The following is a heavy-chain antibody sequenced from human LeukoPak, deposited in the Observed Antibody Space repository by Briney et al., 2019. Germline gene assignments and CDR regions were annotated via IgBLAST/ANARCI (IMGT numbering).Heavy chain of an antibody. Sequence: PGGSLRLSCAASGFTLSNYWMSWVRQAPGKGLEWLANIKPDGSDKYYADSVKGRFTISRDNAKNSQYLEMNRLRAEDTAVYYCARVVGTAVGEWGYWGQGTLVSVSS. CDR3: ARVVGTAVGEWGY. V-gene: IGHV3-7*05. D-gene: IGHD6-19*01. CDR1: GFTLSNYW. J-gene: IGHJ4*02. CDR2: IKPDGSDK.